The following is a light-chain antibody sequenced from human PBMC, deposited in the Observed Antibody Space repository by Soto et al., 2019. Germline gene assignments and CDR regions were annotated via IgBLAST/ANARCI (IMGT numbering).Light chain of an antibody. V-gene: IGLV1-44*01. CDR2: SNN. CDR1: SSNIGSYT. CDR3: AAWDDSLNGHVV. Sequence: QSVLTQPPSASGAPGQRVTISCSGSSSNIGSYTVNWYQQFPGTAPKLVIYSNNQRPSGVPDRFSGSKSGTSASLVISRLQSEDEADYFCAAWDDSLNGHVVFGGVTKLTVL. J-gene: IGLJ2*01.